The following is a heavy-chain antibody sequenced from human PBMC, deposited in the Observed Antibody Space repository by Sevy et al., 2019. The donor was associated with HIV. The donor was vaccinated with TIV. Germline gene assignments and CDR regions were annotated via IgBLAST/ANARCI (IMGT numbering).Heavy chain of an antibody. CDR2: ITSSGTTI. Sequence: GGSLRLSCAASEFAFSSYDMHWVRQAPGKGLEWVLYITSSGTTINYADSVKGRFTISRDNAKNSLYLQMNSLRVEDTAVYYCARDLPPSATIVPHFDYWGQGTLVTVSS. V-gene: IGHV3-48*03. CDR1: EFAFSSYD. CDR3: ARDLPPSATIVPHFDY. D-gene: IGHD1-26*01. J-gene: IGHJ4*02.